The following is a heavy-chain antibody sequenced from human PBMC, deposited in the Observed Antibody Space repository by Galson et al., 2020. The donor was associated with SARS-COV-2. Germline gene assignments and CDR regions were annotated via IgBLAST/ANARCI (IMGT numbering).Heavy chain of an antibody. Sequence: NSGGSLRLPCAASGSPFSTYSMNWVRQAPGKGLEWVASTSTSSRYIYYADSVKGRFIISRDNPRKSMYLQMNRLRAEDTAVYYCARDEGRRGYYYGRVCYGLDVWVHGTPGAVCS. CDR2: TSTSSRYI. CDR1: GSPFSTYS. J-gene: IGHJ6*01. CDR3: ARDEGRRGYYYGRVCYGLDV. V-gene: IGHV3-21*01. D-gene: IGHD3-10*01.